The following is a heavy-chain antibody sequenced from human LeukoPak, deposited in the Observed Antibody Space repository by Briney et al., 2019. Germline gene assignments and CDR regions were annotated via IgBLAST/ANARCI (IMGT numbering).Heavy chain of an antibody. J-gene: IGHJ4*02. CDR3: ARVSRYCSGGSCYSYFDY. Sequence: ASVKVSCKASGYTFTSYYMHWVRQAPGQGLKWMGIINPSGGSTSYAQKFQGRVTMTRDTSISTAYMELSRLRSDDTAVYYCARVSRYCSGGSCYSYFDYWGQGTLVTVSS. CDR1: GYTFTSYY. V-gene: IGHV1-46*01. D-gene: IGHD2-15*01. CDR2: INPSGGST.